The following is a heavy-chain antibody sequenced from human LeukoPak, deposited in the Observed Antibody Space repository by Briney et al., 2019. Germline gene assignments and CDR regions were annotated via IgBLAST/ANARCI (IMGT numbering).Heavy chain of an antibody. CDR2: INQGGSEK. Sequence: GGSLRLSCAASGFTFSSYWMSWVRQAPGKGLEWVANINQGGSEKYSVDSVKGRFTISRDNAKNSLYLQMNSLRAEDTAVYYCVRGIPSGPIFDYWGQGTLVTVSS. V-gene: IGHV3-7*01. D-gene: IGHD6-25*01. J-gene: IGHJ4*02. CDR1: GFTFSSYW. CDR3: VRGIPSGPIFDY.